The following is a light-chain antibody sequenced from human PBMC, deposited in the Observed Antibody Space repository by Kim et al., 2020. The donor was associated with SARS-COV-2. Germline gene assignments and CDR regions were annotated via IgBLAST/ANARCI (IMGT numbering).Light chain of an antibody. V-gene: IGKV1-5*03. CDR2: KAS. J-gene: IGKJ2*01. Sequence: SGSVGDRVTITCRASQSIGSYLAWYQQKPGKAPKLLIYKASSLESGVPSRFSGSGSGTEFTLTISSLQPDDFATYYCQQYNSYPYTFGQGTKLEI. CDR3: QQYNSYPYT. CDR1: QSIGSY.